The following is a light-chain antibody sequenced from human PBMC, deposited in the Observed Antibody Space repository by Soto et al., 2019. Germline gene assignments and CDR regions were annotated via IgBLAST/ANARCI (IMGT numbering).Light chain of an antibody. CDR1: SSDVGSYNL. CDR3: SSFAGSNNFPYV. Sequence: QSVLTQPASVSGSPGQSITISCTGTSSDVGSYNLVSWYQQHPGKAPKLMIYEGSKRPSGVPDRFSGSKSDNTASLTVSGLQAEDEADYYCSSFAGSNNFPYVFGTGTKLTVL. V-gene: IGLV2-14*02. J-gene: IGLJ1*01. CDR2: EGS.